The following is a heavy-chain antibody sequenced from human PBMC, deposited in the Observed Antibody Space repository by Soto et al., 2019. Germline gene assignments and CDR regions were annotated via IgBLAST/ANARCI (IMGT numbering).Heavy chain of an antibody. Sequence: GASVKVSCKASGYTFTSYDINWVRQATGQGLEWMGWMNPNSGNTGYAQKFQGRVTMTRNTSISTAYMELSSLRSEDTAVYYCARGGPILWYRYYYGMDVWGQGTTVTVSS. CDR2: MNPNSGNT. CDR3: ARGGPILWYRYYYGMDV. V-gene: IGHV1-8*01. D-gene: IGHD2-21*01. CDR1: GYTFTSYD. J-gene: IGHJ6*02.